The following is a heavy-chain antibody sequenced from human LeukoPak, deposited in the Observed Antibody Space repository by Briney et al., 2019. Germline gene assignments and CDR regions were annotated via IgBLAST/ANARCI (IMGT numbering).Heavy chain of an antibody. CDR1: GGSFSGYY. CDR3: ARRRGVPLSYLDH. D-gene: IGHD3-10*01. CDR2: INHSGST. J-gene: IGHJ4*02. V-gene: IGHV4-34*01. Sequence: PSETLSLTCAVYGGSFSGYYWSWIRQPPGKGLEWIGEINHSGSTNYNPSLKSRVTISVDTSKNQFSLKLSSVTAADTAVYYCARRRGVPLSYLDHWGQGTLVTVSS.